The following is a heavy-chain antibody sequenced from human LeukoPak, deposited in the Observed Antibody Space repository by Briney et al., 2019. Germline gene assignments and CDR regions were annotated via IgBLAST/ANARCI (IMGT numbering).Heavy chain of an antibody. CDR1: GYTFTSYY. CDR2: INPSGGST. Sequence: ASVKVSFKASGYTFTSYYMHWVRQAPGQGLGWMGIINPSGGSTSYAQKFQGRVTMTRDTSTSTVYMELSSLRSEGTAVYYCARNRLPEDCSRTSCHDYFDYWGQGTLVTVSS. V-gene: IGHV1-46*01. D-gene: IGHD2-2*01. CDR3: ARNRLPEDCSRTSCHDYFDY. J-gene: IGHJ4*02.